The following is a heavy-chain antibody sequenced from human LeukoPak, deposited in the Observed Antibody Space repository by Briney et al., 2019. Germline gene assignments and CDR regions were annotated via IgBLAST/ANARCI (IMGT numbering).Heavy chain of an antibody. D-gene: IGHD3-10*01. V-gene: IGHV1-18*01. CDR1: GYTFTSYG. J-gene: IGHJ4*02. CDR3: ARWLWFGELSVNDY. CDR2: ISAYNGNT. Sequence: ASVKVSCKASGYTFTSYGISWVRQAPGQGVEWMGWISAYNGNTNYAQKRQGRVTMTTDTSTSTAYMELRSLRSDDTAVYYCARWLWFGELSVNDYWGQGTLVTVSS.